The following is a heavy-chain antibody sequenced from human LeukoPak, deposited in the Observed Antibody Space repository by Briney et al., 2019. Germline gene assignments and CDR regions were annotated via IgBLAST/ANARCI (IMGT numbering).Heavy chain of an antibody. CDR1: GSTFSNYW. CDR3: ARRHASSSRDY. D-gene: IGHD6-6*01. Sequence: GGSLRLSCAASGSTFSNYWMSWVRQAPGKGLEWVANIKQDGSDKYYVDSVKGRFTISRDNAKNSLYLQMNSLRAEDTAVYYCARRHASSSRDYWGQGTLVTVSS. V-gene: IGHV3-7*01. J-gene: IGHJ4*02. CDR2: IKQDGSDK.